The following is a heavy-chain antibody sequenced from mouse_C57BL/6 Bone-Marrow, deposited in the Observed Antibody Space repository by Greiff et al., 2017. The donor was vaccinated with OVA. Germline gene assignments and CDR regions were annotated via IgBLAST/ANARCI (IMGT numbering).Heavy chain of an antibody. CDR3: ERAGWITEVADY. D-gene: IGHD1-1*01. CDR1: GYSFTSYY. CDR2: IYPGSGNT. V-gene: IGHV1-66*01. Sequence: QVQLQQPGPELVKPGASVKISCKASGYSFTSYYIHWVKQRPGQGLEWIGWIYPGSGNTKYNEKFKGKATLTADTSSSTAYMQLSSLTSEDSAVYDYERAGWITEVADYWGQGTTLTVSS. J-gene: IGHJ2*01.